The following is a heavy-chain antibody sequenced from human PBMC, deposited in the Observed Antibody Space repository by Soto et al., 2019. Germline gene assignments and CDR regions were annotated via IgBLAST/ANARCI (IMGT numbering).Heavy chain of an antibody. Sequence: PSETLSLTCAVYGGSFSGYYWSWIRQPPGKGLEWIGEINHSGSTNYNPSLKSRVTISVDTSKNQFSLKLSSVTAADTAVYYCARGGIAAAGRAVRWFPPWAQGTLVSVS. CDR2: INHSGST. D-gene: IGHD6-13*01. J-gene: IGHJ5*02. V-gene: IGHV4-34*01. CDR3: ARGGIAAAGRAVRWFPP. CDR1: GGSFSGYY.